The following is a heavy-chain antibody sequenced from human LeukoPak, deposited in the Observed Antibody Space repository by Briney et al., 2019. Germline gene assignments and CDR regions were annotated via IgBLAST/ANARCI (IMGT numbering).Heavy chain of an antibody. CDR1: GFTFTDFY. CDR3: ASHDYGVHFDY. CDR2: NSSSVGSI. J-gene: IGHJ4*02. D-gene: IGHD4-17*01. V-gene: IGHV3-11*04. Sequence: GGFLRLSCAASGFTFTDFYMSWIRQAPGKGLEWISYNSSSVGSIYYADSVKGRFTISRDNAKNSLYLQMNSLRAEDTAVYYCASHDYGVHFDYWGQGTLVTVSS.